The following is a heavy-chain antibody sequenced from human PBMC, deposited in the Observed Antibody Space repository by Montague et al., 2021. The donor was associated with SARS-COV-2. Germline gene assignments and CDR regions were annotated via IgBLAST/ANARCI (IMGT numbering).Heavy chain of an antibody. CDR3: ARASRSVVVIATALSEYFQH. D-gene: IGHD2-21*01. V-gene: IGHV3-30*04. CDR1: GFTFSSYA. J-gene: IGHJ1*01. CDR2: ISYDGSNK. Sequence: SLRLSCAASGFTFSSYAMHWVRQAPGKGLEWVAVISYDGSNKYYADSVKGRSTISRDNSKSTLYLQMNSLRAEDTAVYYCARASRSVVVIATALSEYFQHWGQGTLVTVSS.